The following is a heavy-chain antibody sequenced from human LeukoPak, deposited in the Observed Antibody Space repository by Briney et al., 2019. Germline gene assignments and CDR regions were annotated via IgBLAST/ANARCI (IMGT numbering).Heavy chain of an antibody. D-gene: IGHD4-17*01. CDR2: FYSGDTT. Sequence: GGSLRLSCAASGFTVSSNYMSWVRQAPGKGLEWVSVFYSGDTTYYADSVKGRFTISRDNSKNTLYLQMNSLRAEDTAVYYCARVPAYGDYFDYWGQGTLVTVSS. CDR3: ARVPAYGDYFDY. V-gene: IGHV3-66*01. CDR1: GFTVSSNY. J-gene: IGHJ4*02.